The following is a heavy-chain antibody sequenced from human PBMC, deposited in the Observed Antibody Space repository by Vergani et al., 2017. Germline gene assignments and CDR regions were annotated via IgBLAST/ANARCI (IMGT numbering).Heavy chain of an antibody. CDR1: GFTFSACP. V-gene: IGHV3-23*01. Sequence: EVQLLQSGGGVIQPGGSVRLSCAASGFTFSACPMTWVRQAPGKGLEWVSAISSRYPSTYYADSVKGRFTISRDKSKNMLYLQMNSLRAEDTAVYYCARRSYDTTPYLQGGYDCWGQGTLVSVSS. CDR3: ARRSYDTTPYLQGGYDC. CDR2: ISSRYPST. D-gene: IGHD3-22*01. J-gene: IGHJ4*02.